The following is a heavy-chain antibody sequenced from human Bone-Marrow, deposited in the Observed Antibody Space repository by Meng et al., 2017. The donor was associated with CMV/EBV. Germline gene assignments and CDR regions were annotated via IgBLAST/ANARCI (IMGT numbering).Heavy chain of an antibody. J-gene: IGHJ6*02. CDR1: GFTFSSYG. CDR3: ARDGGIGGITTYPGLLNRGYYYYHGPYGMDV. V-gene: IGHV3-21*06. Sequence: GESLKISCAASGFTFSSYGMHWVRQAPGKGLEWVSSISSSSSYIYYADSIKGRFTISRDNAKNSLYLQMNSLRVEDTAVYYCARDGGIGGITTYPGLLNRGYYYYHGPYGMDVWRQGTTVTVSS. CDR2: ISSSSSYI. D-gene: IGHD1-26*01.